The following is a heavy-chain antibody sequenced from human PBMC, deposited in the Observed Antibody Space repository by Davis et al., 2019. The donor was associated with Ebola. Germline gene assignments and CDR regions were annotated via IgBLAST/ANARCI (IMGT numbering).Heavy chain of an antibody. CDR1: GGSISSYY. D-gene: IGHD1-26*01. CDR3: ARAGGSYGGYYYYGMDV. CDR2: IYYSGST. J-gene: IGHJ6*02. V-gene: IGHV4-59*01. Sequence: MPSETLSLTCTVSGGSISSYYWSWIRQPPGKGLEWIGYIYYSGSTNYNPSLKSRVTTSVDTSKNQFSLKLSSVTAADTAVYYCARAGGSYGGYYYYGMDVWGQGTTVTVTS.